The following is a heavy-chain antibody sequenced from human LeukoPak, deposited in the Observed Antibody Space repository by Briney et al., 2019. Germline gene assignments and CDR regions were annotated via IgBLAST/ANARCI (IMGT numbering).Heavy chain of an antibody. CDR3: AREHCSGGSCYWYFDL. D-gene: IGHD2-15*01. J-gene: IGHJ2*01. CDR2: IYYTGTT. V-gene: IGHV4-59*11. Sequence: SETLSLTCTVGGGSLSGHYWGWIRQPPGKGLELVGHIYYTGTTFYNPSLNSRVTITLDTSRNQFSLRLTSVIAADTAVYYCAREHCSGGSCYWYFDLWGRGTLVTVSS. CDR1: GGSLSGHY.